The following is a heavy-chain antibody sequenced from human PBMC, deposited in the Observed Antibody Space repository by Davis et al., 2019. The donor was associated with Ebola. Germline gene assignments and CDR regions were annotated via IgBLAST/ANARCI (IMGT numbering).Heavy chain of an antibody. CDR3: AKSPFRIAVAGADWYFDL. V-gene: IGHV3-23*01. D-gene: IGHD6-19*01. CDR2: ISGSGDST. J-gene: IGHJ2*01. Sequence: GESLKISCAASGFTFSSYAMTWVRQAPGKGLEWVSTISGSGDSTYYTDSVKGRFTISRDNSKNTLYLQMSSLRADDTAVYYCAKSPFRIAVAGADWYFDLWGRGTLVTVSS. CDR1: GFTFSSYA.